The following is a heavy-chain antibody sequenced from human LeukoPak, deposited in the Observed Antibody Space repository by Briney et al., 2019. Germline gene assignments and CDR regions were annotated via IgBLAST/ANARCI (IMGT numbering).Heavy chain of an antibody. CDR1: GFTFSNYS. D-gene: IGHD5-18*01. V-gene: IGHV3-21*01. CDR3: ARRATTERGHSYGLDY. J-gene: IGHJ4*02. Sequence: GGSLRLSWAASGFTFSNYSMNWVRQAPGKGLEWVSSIGTGNNYIYYADSVQGRFTISRDNAKNSLYLQMNSLSAEDTAVYYCARRATTERGHSYGLDYWGQGILVTVSS. CDR2: IGTGNNYI.